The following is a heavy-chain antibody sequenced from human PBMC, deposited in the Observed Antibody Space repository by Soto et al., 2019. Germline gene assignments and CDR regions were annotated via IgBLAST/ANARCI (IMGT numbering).Heavy chain of an antibody. Sequence: ASVKVSCKASGYTFTSYYMHWVRQAPGQGLEWMGIINPSGGSTISAQKFHGRVTMTRDTSTGTVYMELSSLRSEDTAVYYCARYGREGVDTDYWGQGTLVTVSS. CDR1: GYTFTSYY. D-gene: IGHD5-18*01. CDR3: ARYGREGVDTDY. CDR2: INPSGGST. J-gene: IGHJ4*02. V-gene: IGHV1-46*01.